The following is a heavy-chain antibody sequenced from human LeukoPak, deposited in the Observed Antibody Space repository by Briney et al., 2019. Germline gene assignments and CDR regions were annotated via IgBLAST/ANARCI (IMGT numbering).Heavy chain of an antibody. D-gene: IGHD2-15*01. J-gene: IGHJ4*02. CDR1: GFTFSSYA. V-gene: IGHV3-23*01. CDR2: ISGSGGGT. Sequence: GGSLRLSCAASGFTFSSYAMSWVRQAPGKGLEWVSAISGSGGGTYYADSVKGRFTISRDNSKNTLYLQMNGLRAEDTAVYYCAKDRVWYCSGGSCYDYWGQGTLVTVSS. CDR3: AKDRVWYCSGGSCYDY.